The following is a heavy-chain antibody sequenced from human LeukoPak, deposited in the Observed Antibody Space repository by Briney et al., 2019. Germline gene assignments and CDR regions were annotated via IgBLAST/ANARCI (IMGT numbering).Heavy chain of an antibody. D-gene: IGHD3-3*01. Sequence: PSETLSLTCTVSGGSISSGDYYWRWIRQPPGTGLEWLGYIYYSGSTYYNPSLKSRVTISVDTSKNQFSLKLSSVTAADTAVYYCARVDGDFWSHYYMDVWGKGTTVTVSS. J-gene: IGHJ6*03. CDR2: IYYSGST. CDR3: ARVDGDFWSHYYMDV. V-gene: IGHV4-30-4*08. CDR1: GGSISSGDYY.